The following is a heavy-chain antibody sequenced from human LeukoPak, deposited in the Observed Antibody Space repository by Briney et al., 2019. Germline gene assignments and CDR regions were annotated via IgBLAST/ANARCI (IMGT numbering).Heavy chain of an antibody. CDR3: ARGTLRFFAR. V-gene: IGHV3-7*04. CDR2: IKQDGSEK. D-gene: IGHD3-16*01. J-gene: IGHJ5*02. CDR1: GITFSSHW. Sequence: PGGSLRLSCAASGITFSSHWMSWVRQAPEKGLEWVANIKQDGSEKYYVDSVKGRFTISRDNAKNSLYLQMNSLRAEDTAVYYCARGTLRFFARWGQGTLVTVSS.